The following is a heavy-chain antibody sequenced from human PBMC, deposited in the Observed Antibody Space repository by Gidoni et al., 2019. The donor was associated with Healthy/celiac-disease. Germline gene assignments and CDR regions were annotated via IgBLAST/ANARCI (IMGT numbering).Heavy chain of an antibody. D-gene: IGHD6-19*01. J-gene: IGHJ3*02. Sequence: ELQLLESGGGLVQPWGSLRLSCPASGFTFRRYAMSWVRQAQGKGLGGVEDMSGRGGSKYYEDSVKGRFIISRDNAKNKLYLQMNSLRAEDTAVYYCAKVSRGIAVAGTGAFDIWGQGTMVTVSS. CDR2: MSGRGGSK. CDR3: AKVSRGIAVAGTGAFDI. V-gene: IGHV3-23*01. CDR1: GFTFRRYA.